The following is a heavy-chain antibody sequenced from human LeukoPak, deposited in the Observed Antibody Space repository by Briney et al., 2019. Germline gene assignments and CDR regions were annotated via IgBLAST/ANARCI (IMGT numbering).Heavy chain of an antibody. CDR1: GGSIKNYY. J-gene: IGHJ6*02. CDR2: VYYTGTT. V-gene: IGHV4-59*01. CDR3: ARQSDPYYHYGLDF. Sequence: SETLSLTCALSGGSIKNYYWSWIRQPLGKGLEWIGYVYYTGTTSYNPSLKSRVTISVETSKNQFSLTLNSVTAADAAVYHCARQSDPYYHYGLDFWGQGTTVIVSS.